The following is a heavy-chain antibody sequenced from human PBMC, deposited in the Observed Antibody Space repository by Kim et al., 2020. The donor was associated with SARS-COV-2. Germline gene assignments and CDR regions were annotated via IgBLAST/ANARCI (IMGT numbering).Heavy chain of an antibody. D-gene: IGHD3-10*01. J-gene: IGHJ6*02. CDR3: ARDLMAAGGMDV. CDR1: GITVNSNY. V-gene: IGHV3-53*01. Sequence: GGSLRLSCAASGITVNSNYMSWVRQAPGKGLEWVSVIYSGGSRYYADSVKGRFTISRDNSKNTLYLQMNSLRAEDTAVYYCARDLMAAGGMDVWGQGTTVTVSS. CDR2: IYSGGSR.